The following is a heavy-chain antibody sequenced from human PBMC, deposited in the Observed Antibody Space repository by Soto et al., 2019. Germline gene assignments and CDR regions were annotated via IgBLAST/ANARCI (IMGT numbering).Heavy chain of an antibody. CDR3: ASEHSSRWYSQGGGYFDL. CDR1: GFTVSSNY. CDR2: IYSGGST. J-gene: IGHJ2*01. Sequence: EVPLVESGAGLVQPGGSLRLSCAASGFTVSSNYMSWVRQAPGKRPEWVSVIYSGGSTYYADSVKVRFTIPRHNSKNTLYLPKNSLRAVDTAVNYCASEHSSRWYSQGGGYFDLWGRGTLVTVAS. V-gene: IGHV3-53*04. D-gene: IGHD6-13*01.